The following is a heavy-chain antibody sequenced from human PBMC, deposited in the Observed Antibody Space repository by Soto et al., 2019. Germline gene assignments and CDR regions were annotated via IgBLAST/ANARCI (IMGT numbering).Heavy chain of an antibody. CDR3: XXXXXXXXXDCDY. CDR1: GXXXSNAW. D-gene: IGHD2-21*02. Sequence: EVQLVESGGGLVKPGGSLRLSCAXSGXXXSNAWMSWVRQAPGKGLEWVGRIKSKTDGGTTDYAAPVKGRFTISRDDSKNTLYLQMNSLKTEDTAXXXXXXXXXXXXXDCDYWGQGTLVTVSS. J-gene: IGHJ4*02. V-gene: IGHV3-15*01. CDR2: IKSKTDGGTT.